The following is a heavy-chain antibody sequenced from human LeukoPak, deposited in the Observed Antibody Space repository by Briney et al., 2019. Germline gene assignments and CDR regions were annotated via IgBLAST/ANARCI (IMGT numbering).Heavy chain of an antibody. D-gene: IGHD3-22*01. J-gene: IGHJ4*02. CDR1: GGSISSYY. CDR2: IYTSGST. CDR3: ARDDSSGYHTTYFDY. V-gene: IGHV4-4*07. Sequence: PSETLSLTCTVSGGSISSYYWSWIRQPAGKGLEWIGRIYTSGSTNYNPSLKSRVTMSVDTSKNQFSLKLSSVTAADTAAYYCARDDSSGYHTTYFDYWGQGTLVTVSS.